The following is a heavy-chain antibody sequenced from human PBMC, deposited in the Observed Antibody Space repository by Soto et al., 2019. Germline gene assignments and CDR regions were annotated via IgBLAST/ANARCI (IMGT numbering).Heavy chain of an antibody. J-gene: IGHJ4*02. Sequence: SETLSLTCAVSGGSISSSNWWSWVRQPPGKGLEWIGEIYHSGSTYYNPSLKSRVTISVDRSKNQFSLKLSSVTAADTAVYYCARGVYYYDSSGYYYDPYYFDYWGQGTLVTVSS. CDR2: IYHSGST. CDR1: GGSISSSNW. D-gene: IGHD3-22*01. CDR3: ARGVYYYDSSGYYYDPYYFDY. V-gene: IGHV4-4*02.